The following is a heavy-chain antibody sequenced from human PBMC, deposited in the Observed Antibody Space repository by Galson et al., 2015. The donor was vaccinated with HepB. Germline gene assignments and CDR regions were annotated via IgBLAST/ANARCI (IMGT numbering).Heavy chain of an antibody. CDR1: GGSFSGYY. Sequence: YGGSFSGYYWSWIRQPPGKGLEWIGEINHSGSTNYNPSLKSRVTISVDTSKNQFSLKLSSVTAADTAVYYCARSAGWGLLVINYYFDYWGQGTLVTVSS. CDR3: ARSAGWGLLVINYYFDY. D-gene: IGHD3-9*01. V-gene: IGHV4-34*01. J-gene: IGHJ4*02. CDR2: INHSGST.